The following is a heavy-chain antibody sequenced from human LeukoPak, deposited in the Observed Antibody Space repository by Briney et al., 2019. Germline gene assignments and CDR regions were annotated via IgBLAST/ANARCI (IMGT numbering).Heavy chain of an antibody. D-gene: IGHD1-26*01. J-gene: IGHJ4*02. V-gene: IGHV3-13*01. Sequence: GGSLRLSCAASGFVFSRKDMHWIRQVRGKGLEWVSTIGVVSDTYYSDSVKGRFFISREDDKNSLYLQMNSLTAGDTGVYYCARGGRSSDTFDFWGQGTLVTVSS. CDR3: ARGGRSSDTFDF. CDR1: GFVFSRKD. CDR2: IGVVSDT.